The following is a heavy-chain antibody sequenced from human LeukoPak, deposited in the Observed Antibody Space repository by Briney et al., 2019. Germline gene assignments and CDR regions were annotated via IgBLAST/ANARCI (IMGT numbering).Heavy chain of an antibody. CDR1: GFTFSSYT. CDR2: ISGGSYTI. J-gene: IGHJ4*02. V-gene: IGHV3-48*01. D-gene: IGHD5-12*01. Sequence: GGSLRLSCAASGFTFSSYTMNWVRQAPGKGLEWVSYISGGSYTIYYADSVKGRFAISRDDAKNSMFLQMNSLTTEDTAVYYCARTNGYSGYVSYDYWGQGTLVTVSS. CDR3: ARTNGYSGYVSYDY.